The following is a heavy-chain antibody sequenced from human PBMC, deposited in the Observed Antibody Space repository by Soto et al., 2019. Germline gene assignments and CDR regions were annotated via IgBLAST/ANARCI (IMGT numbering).Heavy chain of an antibody. J-gene: IGHJ6*02. Sequence: GGSLRLSCAASGFTFSSYEMNWVRQAPGKGLEWVSYISSSGSTIYYADSVKGRLTISRDNAKNSLYLQMNSLRAEDTAVYYCARRNPPDYYYGMDVWGQGTTVTVSS. CDR1: GFTFSSYE. CDR2: ISSSGSTI. V-gene: IGHV3-48*03. CDR3: ARRNPPDYYYGMDV. D-gene: IGHD1-1*01.